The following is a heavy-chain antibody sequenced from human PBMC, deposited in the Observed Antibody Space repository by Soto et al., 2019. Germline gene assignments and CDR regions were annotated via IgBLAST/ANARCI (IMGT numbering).Heavy chain of an antibody. CDR2: ISYDGSNK. D-gene: IGHD6-13*01. Sequence: QVQLVESGGGVVQPGRSLRLSCAASGFTFSSYGMHWVRQAPGKGLEWVAVISYDGSNKYYADSVKGRFTISRDNSKNTLYLQMNSLRAEDTAVYYCATTAAGDYYYGMDVRGQGTTVTVSS. CDR1: GFTFSSYG. V-gene: IGHV3-30*03. CDR3: ATTAAGDYYYGMDV. J-gene: IGHJ6*02.